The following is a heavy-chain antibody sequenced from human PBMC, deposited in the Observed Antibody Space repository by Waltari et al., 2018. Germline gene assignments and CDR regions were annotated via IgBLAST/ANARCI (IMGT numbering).Heavy chain of an antibody. CDR1: GFTFSSYS. V-gene: IGHV3-21*01. D-gene: IGHD2-2*01. CDR3: ARVDPYHPAMFDP. Sequence: EVQLVESGGGLVKPGGSLGLSCPASGFTFSSYSMNWVRQAPGKGLEGVSSISSSSSYIYYADSVKGRFTISRDNAKNSLYLQMNSLRAEDTAVYYCARVDPYHPAMFDPWGQGTLVTVSS. CDR2: ISSSSSYI. J-gene: IGHJ5*02.